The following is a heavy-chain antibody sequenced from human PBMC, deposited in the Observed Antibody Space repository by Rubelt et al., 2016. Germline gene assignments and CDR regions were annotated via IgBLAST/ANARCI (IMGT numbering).Heavy chain of an antibody. CDR1: GGSISSNSYC. V-gene: IGHV4-39*01. D-gene: IGHD4-17*01. CDR3: AIHAFIVTTGSFWDY. J-gene: IGHJ4*02. CDR2: SYHRGTT. Sequence: QVQLQESGPGLVKPSETLSLTCTVSGGSISSNSYCWGWVRQPPGKGLEWIGRSYHRGTTYDNVSLRSRLTISVDTSKNPFSLRLNPVPAADTAVYYCAIHAFIVTTGSFWDYWGQGALLTVSS.